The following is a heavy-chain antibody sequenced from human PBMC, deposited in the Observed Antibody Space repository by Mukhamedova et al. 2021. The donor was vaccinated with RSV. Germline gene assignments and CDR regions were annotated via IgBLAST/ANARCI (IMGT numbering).Heavy chain of an antibody. CDR2: IIPIFGTA. D-gene: IGHD2-21*02. Sequence: GGIIPIFGTANYAQKFQGRVTITADESTSTAYMELSSLRSEDTAVYYCARGGWGRDPNWFDPWGQGTLVTVSS. CDR3: ARGGWGRDPNWFDP. V-gene: IGHV1-69*01. J-gene: IGHJ5*02.